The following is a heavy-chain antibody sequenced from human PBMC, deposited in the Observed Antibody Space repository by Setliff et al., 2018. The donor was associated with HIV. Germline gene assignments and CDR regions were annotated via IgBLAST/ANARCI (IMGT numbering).Heavy chain of an antibody. CDR1: GGSFSGYY. CDR2: INHGGST. V-gene: IGHV4-34*01. CDR3: ARVASYDFWSGYLHYFDY. D-gene: IGHD3-3*01. Sequence: PSETLSLTCAVYGGSFSGYYWSWIRQPPGKGLEWIGEINHGGSTDSNPSLKSRVTISVDTSKNQFSLNLTSVTAADTAVYYCARVASYDFWSGYLHYFDYWGQGTPVTV. J-gene: IGHJ4*02.